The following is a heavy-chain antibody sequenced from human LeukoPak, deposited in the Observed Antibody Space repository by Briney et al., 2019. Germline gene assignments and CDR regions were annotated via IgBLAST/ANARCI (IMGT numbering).Heavy chain of an antibody. CDR1: GYTFTSYG. CDR3: ARDVDTAMVPYNWFDP. CDR2: ISAYNGNT. V-gene: IGHV1-18*01. D-gene: IGHD5-18*01. Sequence: ASVKFSCKASGYTFTSYGISWVRQAPGQGLEWMGWISAYNGNTNYAQKLQGRVTMTTDTSTSTAYMELRSLRSDDTAVYYCARDVDTAMVPYNWFDPWGQGTLVTVSS. J-gene: IGHJ5*02.